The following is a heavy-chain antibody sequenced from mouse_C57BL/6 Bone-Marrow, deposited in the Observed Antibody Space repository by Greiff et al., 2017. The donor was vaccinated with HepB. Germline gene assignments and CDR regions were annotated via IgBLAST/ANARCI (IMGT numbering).Heavy chain of an antibody. J-gene: IGHJ2*01. V-gene: IGHV2-5*01. CDR2: IWRGGST. D-gene: IGHD1-1*01. Sequence: VKLVESGPGLVQPSQCLSITCTVSGFSLTSYGVHWVRQSPGKGLEWLGVIWRGGSTDYNAAYMSSLSITKDNTKSQVFYNMNSLQADDTAIYYCAKAPPDYYGIRKYDFDYWGQGTTLTVSS. CDR3: AKAPPDYYGIRKYDFDY. CDR1: GFSLTSYG.